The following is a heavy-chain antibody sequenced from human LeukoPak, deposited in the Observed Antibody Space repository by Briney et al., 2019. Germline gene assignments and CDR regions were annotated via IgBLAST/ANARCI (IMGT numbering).Heavy chain of an antibody. Sequence: SETLSLTCTVSGGSISSSSYYWGWIRQPPGKGLEWIGRIYSSGSTNYNPSLNSRVTMSVDTSNNQFSLRLTSVTAADTAVYYCARGTTAAAGIFDCWGQGTLVTVSS. CDR1: GGSISSSSYY. V-gene: IGHV4-61*05. CDR3: ARGTTAAAGIFDC. J-gene: IGHJ4*02. D-gene: IGHD6-13*01. CDR2: IYSSGST.